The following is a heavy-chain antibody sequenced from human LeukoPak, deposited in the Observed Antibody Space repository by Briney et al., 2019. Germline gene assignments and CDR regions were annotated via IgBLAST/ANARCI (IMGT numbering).Heavy chain of an antibody. CDR1: GRSISSYY. D-gene: IGHD1-1*01. Sequence: SEPLSLTCTVSGRSISSYYWSWIRQPPGKGLERIAYIYYRGSTNYNPSLKSRGTISVDTSKNQFSLKLSSVTAADTAVYYCARRTTGTGPFDYWGQGTLVTVSS. V-gene: IGHV4-59*08. J-gene: IGHJ4*02. CDR2: IYYRGST. CDR3: ARRTTGTGPFDY.